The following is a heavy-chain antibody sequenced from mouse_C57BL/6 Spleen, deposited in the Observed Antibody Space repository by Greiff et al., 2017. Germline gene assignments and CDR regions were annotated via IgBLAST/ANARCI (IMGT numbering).Heavy chain of an antibody. J-gene: IGHJ2*01. D-gene: IGHD2-2*01. Sequence: VQLQQPGAELVKPGASVKLSCKASGYTFTSYWMQWVKQRPGQGLEWIGEIDPSDSYTNYNQTFKGKATLTVDTSASTAYMQLSSLTSEDSAVYYCARGYDVGYFDYWGQGTTLTVSS. CDR1: GYTFTSYW. CDR3: ARGYDVGYFDY. V-gene: IGHV1-50*01. CDR2: IDPSDSYT.